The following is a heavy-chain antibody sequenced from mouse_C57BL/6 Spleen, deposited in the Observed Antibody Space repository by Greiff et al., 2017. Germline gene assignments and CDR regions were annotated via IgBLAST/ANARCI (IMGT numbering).Heavy chain of an antibody. CDR2: ISDGGSYT. CDR3: ASYYGSSYSWFAY. J-gene: IGHJ3*01. V-gene: IGHV5-4*01. D-gene: IGHD1-1*01. Sequence: EVQRVESGGGLVKPGGSLKLSCAASGFTFSSYAMSWVRQTPEKRLEWVATISDGGSYTYYPDNVKGRFTISRDNAKNNLYLQMSHLKSEDTAMYYCASYYGSSYSWFAYWGQGTLVTVSA. CDR1: GFTFSSYA.